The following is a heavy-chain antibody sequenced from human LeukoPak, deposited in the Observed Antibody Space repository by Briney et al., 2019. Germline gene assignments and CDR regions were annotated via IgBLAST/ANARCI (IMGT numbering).Heavy chain of an antibody. CDR2: ISSSGSTI. V-gene: IGHV3-48*03. J-gene: IGHJ4*02. Sequence: GGSLRLSYAASGFTFSSYEMNWVRQAPGKGLEWVSYISSSGSTIYYADSVKGRFTISRDNSKNTLYLQMNSLRAEDTAVYYCTRDPILGAPDYFDYWGQGTLVTVSS. CDR1: GFTFSSYE. D-gene: IGHD1-26*01. CDR3: TRDPILGAPDYFDY.